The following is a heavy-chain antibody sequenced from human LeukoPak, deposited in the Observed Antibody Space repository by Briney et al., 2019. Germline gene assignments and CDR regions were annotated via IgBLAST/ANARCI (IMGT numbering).Heavy chain of an antibody. J-gene: IGHJ4*02. CDR2: INHSGST. CDR1: GGSFSGYY. V-gene: IGHV4-34*01. Sequence: SETLFLTCAVYGGSFSGYYWSWIRQPPGKGLEWIGEINHSGSTNYNPSLKSRVTISVDTSKNQFSLKLSSVTAADTAVYYCARASRGELSSAYFDYWGQGTLVTVSS. CDR3: ARASRGELSSAYFDY. D-gene: IGHD3-16*02.